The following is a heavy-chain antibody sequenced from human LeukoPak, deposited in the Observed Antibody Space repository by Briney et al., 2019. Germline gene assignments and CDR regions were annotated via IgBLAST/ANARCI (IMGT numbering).Heavy chain of an antibody. CDR3: ARATPFCYDSSGFLNQDY. CDR2: IYTSGST. D-gene: IGHD3-22*01. Sequence: PSETLSLTCTVSGGSISSGSYYWSWIRQPAGKGLEWIGRIYTSGSTNYNPSLKSRVTISVDTSKNQFSLKLSSVTAADTAVYYCARATPFCYDSSGFLNQDYWGQGTLVTVSS. CDR1: GGSISSGSYY. J-gene: IGHJ4*02. V-gene: IGHV4-61*02.